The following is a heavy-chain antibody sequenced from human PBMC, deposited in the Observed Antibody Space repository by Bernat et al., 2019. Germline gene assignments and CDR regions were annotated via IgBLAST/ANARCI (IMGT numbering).Heavy chain of an antibody. CDR3: ARAYYYGSSGHTEYCQH. J-gene: IGHJ1*01. CDR2: IYSSGST. D-gene: IGHD3-22*01. CDR1: GGSISGGTYY. Sequence: QVQLQESGPGLVKPSQTLSLTCTVSGGSISGGTYYWRGIRQPAGKGVEWIGRIYSSGSTNYNPSLKSRVTISVDTSKNQFSRRLSSVTAADAAVYYCARAYYYGSSGHTEYCQHWGPGTLVTVSS. V-gene: IGHV4-61*02.